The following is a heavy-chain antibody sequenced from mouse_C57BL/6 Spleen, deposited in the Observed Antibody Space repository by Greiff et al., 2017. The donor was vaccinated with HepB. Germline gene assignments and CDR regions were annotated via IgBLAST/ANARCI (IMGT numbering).Heavy chain of an antibody. CDR3: ARPLGQKYFDY. V-gene: IGHV1-19*01. D-gene: IGHD3-3*01. J-gene: IGHJ2*01. CDR1: GYTFTDYY. CDR2: INPYNGGT. Sequence: VQLKQSGPVLVKPGASVKMSCKASGYTFTDYYMNWVKQSHGKSLEWIGVINPYNGGTSYNQKFKGKATLTVDKSSSTAYMELNSLTSEDSAVYYCARPLGQKYFDYWGQGTTLTVSS.